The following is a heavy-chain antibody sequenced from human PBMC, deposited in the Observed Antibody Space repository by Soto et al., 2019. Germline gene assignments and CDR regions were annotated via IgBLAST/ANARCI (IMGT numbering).Heavy chain of an antibody. V-gene: IGHV3-48*03. CDR2: ISSSGSTI. CDR3: ARDQEAGSFFPYYYGMDV. D-gene: IGHD6-13*01. J-gene: IGHJ6*02. CDR1: GFTFSSYE. Sequence: GSLRLSCATSGFTFSSYEMNWVRQAPGKGLERDSYISSSGSTIYYADSVKGRFTISRDNAKNSLYLQMDSLRAEDTAVYYCARDQEAGSFFPYYYGMDVWGQGTTVTVSS.